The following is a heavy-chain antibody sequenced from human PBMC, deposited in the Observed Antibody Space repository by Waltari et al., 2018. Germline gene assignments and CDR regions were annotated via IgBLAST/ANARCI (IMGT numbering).Heavy chain of an antibody. Sequence: EVQLLESGGGLVRPGGYLTLSCAALGLPFSSYTMRWVRQAPGKWLEWVSTISASGGTFYADSVKGRFTVSRDSSKNTLSLQMNSLRAEDTAVYYCARGPAYYFDYWDQGTLVTVSS. V-gene: IGHV3-23*01. CDR3: ARGPAYYFDY. CDR1: GLPFSSYT. J-gene: IGHJ4*02. CDR2: ISASGGT.